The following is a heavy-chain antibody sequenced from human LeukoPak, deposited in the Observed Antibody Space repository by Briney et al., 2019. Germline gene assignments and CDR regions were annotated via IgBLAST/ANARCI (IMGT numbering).Heavy chain of an antibody. CDR3: ARGRDGCNLVAAFDI. J-gene: IGHJ3*02. D-gene: IGHD5-24*01. CDR2: ISSSSIYI. Sequence: GGSLRLSCAASGFTFRNYRMNWVRQAPGKGLEWVSSISSSSIYIYYADSLKGRFTISRDNAKNSLYLQMNSLRAEDTAVYYCARGRDGCNLVAAFDIWGQGIMVTVSS. V-gene: IGHV3-21*01. CDR1: GFTFRNYR.